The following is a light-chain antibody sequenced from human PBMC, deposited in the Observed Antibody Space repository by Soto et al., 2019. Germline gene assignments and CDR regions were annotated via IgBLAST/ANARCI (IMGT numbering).Light chain of an antibody. Sequence: QSALTQPASVSGSPGQSITISCTGTSSDVGGYNYVSWYQQHSGKAPKLMIYDVSNRPSGVSNRFSGSKSGNTASLTTSGLQAEDEADYYCSSYTSSSTLVFGTGTKLTVL. J-gene: IGLJ1*01. CDR2: DVS. CDR3: SSYTSSSTLV. CDR1: SSDVGGYNY. V-gene: IGLV2-14*01.